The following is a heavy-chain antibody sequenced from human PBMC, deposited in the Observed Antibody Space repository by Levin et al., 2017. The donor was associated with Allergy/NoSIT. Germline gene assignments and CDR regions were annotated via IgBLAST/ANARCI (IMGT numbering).Heavy chain of an antibody. V-gene: IGHV2-5*02. Sequence: QTLSLTCTFSGFSLSTSGVGVGWIRQPPGKALEWLALIYWDDDKRYSPSLKSRLTITKDTSKNQVVLTMTNMDPVDTATYYCANSKSQQLVLGYWGQGTLVTVSS. CDR1: GFSLSTSGVG. CDR2: IYWDDDK. D-gene: IGHD6-13*01. J-gene: IGHJ4*02. CDR3: ANSKSQQLVLGY.